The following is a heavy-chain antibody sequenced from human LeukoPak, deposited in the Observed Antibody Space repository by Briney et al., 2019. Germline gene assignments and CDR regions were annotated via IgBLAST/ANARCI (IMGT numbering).Heavy chain of an antibody. D-gene: IGHD6-13*01. Sequence: GGSLRLSCAASGFTFSTYSMNWVRQAPGKGLECVSSISSSSSHIYYAGSVKGRFTMSRDNAKNSLYLQMNSLRAEDTAVYYCARGRSSSHNYYFDYWGQGTLVTVSS. CDR3: ARGRSSSHNYYFDY. CDR1: GFTFSTYS. J-gene: IGHJ4*02. CDR2: ISSSSSHI. V-gene: IGHV3-21*01.